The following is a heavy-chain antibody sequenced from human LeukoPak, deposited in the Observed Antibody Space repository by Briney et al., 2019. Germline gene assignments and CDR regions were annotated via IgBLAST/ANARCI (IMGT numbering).Heavy chain of an antibody. V-gene: IGHV4-39*01. Sequence: SETLSLPCTVSGDSISSSSSYWGWIRQPPGKGLERIWSSPYSGNTYYNAALKSRVTIPVDTSKTHFSLKLSSVTAADTAIYYCARRPGYYYGSGSYYNTYYYFDYWGQGTLVTVSS. D-gene: IGHD3-10*01. CDR2: SPYSGNT. CDR3: ARRPGYYYGSGSYYNTYYYFDY. CDR1: GDSISSSSSY. J-gene: IGHJ4*02.